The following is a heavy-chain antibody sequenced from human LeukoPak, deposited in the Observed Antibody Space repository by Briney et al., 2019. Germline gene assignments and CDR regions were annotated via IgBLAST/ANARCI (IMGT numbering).Heavy chain of an antibody. V-gene: IGHV3-48*04. J-gene: IGHJ1*01. CDR2: ISSSSSTI. D-gene: IGHD2-2*02. CDR1: GFTLSNYS. CDR3: ARGVPDAIAYFQH. Sequence: GGSLRLSCAASGFTLSNYSMNWVRQAPGKGLEWVSYISSSSSTISYADSVKGRFTISRDNAKSSLYLQMNSLRAEDTAAYYCARGVPDAIAYFQHWGQGTLLTVSS.